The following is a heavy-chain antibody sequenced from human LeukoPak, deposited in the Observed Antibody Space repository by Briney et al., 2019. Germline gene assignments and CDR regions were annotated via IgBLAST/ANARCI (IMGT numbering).Heavy chain of an antibody. Sequence: PGGSLRLSCAASGFTFSSYAMSWVRQAPGKGLEWVSAISGTGDRTYYTDSVRGRFTISRDNSKNTVSLQMNSLRGEDTAVYYCAKDDDWGRFKDWGQGTLVTVSS. CDR1: GFTFSSYA. CDR3: AKDDDWGRFKD. V-gene: IGHV3-23*01. CDR2: ISGTGDRT. D-gene: IGHD3-16*01. J-gene: IGHJ1*01.